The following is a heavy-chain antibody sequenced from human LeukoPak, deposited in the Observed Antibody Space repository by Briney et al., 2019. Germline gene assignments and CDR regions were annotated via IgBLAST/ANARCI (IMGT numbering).Heavy chain of an antibody. CDR2: ISYDGSNK. CDR1: GFTFGSYG. Sequence: GGSLRLSCAASGFTFGSYGMHWVRQAPGKGLEWVAVISYDGSNKYYADSVKGRFTISRDNSKNTLYLQMNSLRAEDTAVYYCARQDDRTLDYWGQGTLVTVSS. V-gene: IGHV3-30*03. D-gene: IGHD3-22*01. CDR3: ARQDDRTLDY. J-gene: IGHJ4*02.